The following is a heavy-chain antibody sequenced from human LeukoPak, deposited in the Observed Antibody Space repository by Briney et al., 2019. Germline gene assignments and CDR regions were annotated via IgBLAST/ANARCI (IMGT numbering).Heavy chain of an antibody. CDR3: AKDTPLCYFDY. Sequence: PGRSLRLSCAASGFTFSSYGMHWTRQAPGKGLEWVAFIRNDGSITYNADSVKGRFTISRDNSKNTLYLQMNSLRADDTAVYYCAKDTPLCYFDYWGQGTLVTVSS. D-gene: IGHD3-16*01. V-gene: IGHV3-30*02. J-gene: IGHJ4*02. CDR2: IRNDGSIT. CDR1: GFTFSSYG.